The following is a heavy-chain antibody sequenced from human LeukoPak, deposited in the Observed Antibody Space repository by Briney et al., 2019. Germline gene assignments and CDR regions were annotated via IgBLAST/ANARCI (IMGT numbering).Heavy chain of an antibody. CDR3: ARDGANWGFDY. V-gene: IGHV4-59*01. CDR2: IYYSGST. CDR1: SGSISTYY. J-gene: IGHJ4*02. Sequence: KPSETLSLTCTVSSGSISTYYWSWIRQPPGKGLEWIGYIYYSGSTNYNPSLKSRVTISVDTSKNQFSLKLTSVTAADTAVYYCARDGANWGFDYWGQGTLVTVSS. D-gene: IGHD7-27*01.